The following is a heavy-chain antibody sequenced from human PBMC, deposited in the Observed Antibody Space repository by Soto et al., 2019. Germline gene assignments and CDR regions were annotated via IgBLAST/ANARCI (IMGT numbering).Heavy chain of an antibody. CDR3: ARGTYYDILTGHLLTTYYYYYGMDV. Sequence: SVKVSCKASGGTFSGYAISWVRQAPGQGLEWMGGIIPIFGTANYAQKFQGRVTITADESTSTAYMELSSLRSEDTAVYYCARGTYYDILTGHLLTTYYYYYGMDVWGQGTTVTVSS. CDR2: IIPIFGTA. V-gene: IGHV1-69*13. D-gene: IGHD3-9*01. J-gene: IGHJ6*02. CDR1: GGTFSGYA.